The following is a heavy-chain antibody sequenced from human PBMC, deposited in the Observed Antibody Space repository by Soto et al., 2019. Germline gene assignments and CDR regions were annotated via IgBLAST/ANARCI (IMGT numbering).Heavy chain of an antibody. CDR2: INPRGGST. CDR1: GYTFSSCY. V-gene: IGHV1-46*01. CDR3: ARGNTYGSGNYAKIDT. D-gene: IGHD3-10*01. Sequence: ASVKVSCKTSGYTFSSCYLHWVRQAPGQGLEWMGIINPRGGSTSYAQKFQGRVTMTRDTSTRTVYMELSSLRSEDTAVYYCARGNTYGSGNYAKIDTWGQGTLVTVSS. J-gene: IGHJ5*02.